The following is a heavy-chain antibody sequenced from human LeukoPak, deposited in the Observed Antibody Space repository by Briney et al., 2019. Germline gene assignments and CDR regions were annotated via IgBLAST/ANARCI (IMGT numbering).Heavy chain of an antibody. CDR3: ARASGSYKEPKFDY. D-gene: IGHD1-26*01. Sequence: SMKVSCKASGYTFTGYYMHWARQAPGQGLEWMGGIIPIFGTANYAQKFQGRVTITADESTSTAYMELSSLRSEDTAVYYCARASGSYKEPKFDYWGQGTLVTVSS. V-gene: IGHV1-69*13. CDR2: IIPIFGTA. CDR1: GYTFTGYY. J-gene: IGHJ4*02.